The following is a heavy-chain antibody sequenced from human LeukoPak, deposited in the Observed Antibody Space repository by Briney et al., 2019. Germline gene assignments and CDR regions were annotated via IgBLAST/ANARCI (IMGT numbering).Heavy chain of an antibody. V-gene: IGHV5-51*01. CDR1: GYSFTSYW. CDR2: IYPGDSDT. D-gene: IGHD6-13*01. CDR3: ASVYSSTSWDY. J-gene: IGHJ4*02. Sequence: GESLKISCQGSGYSFTSYWIGWVRQLPGKGLEWMGIIYPGDSDTRYSPSFQGQVTISADKSISTAYLQWSSLKASDTAMYYCASVYSSTSWDYWGQGTLVTVSS.